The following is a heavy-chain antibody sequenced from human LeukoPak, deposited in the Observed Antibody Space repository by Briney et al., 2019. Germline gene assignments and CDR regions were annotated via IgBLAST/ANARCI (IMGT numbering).Heavy chain of an antibody. J-gene: IGHJ4*02. V-gene: IGHV1-2*02. CDR3: VRDSSPAYSSSSVH. Sequence: DASVKLSFTGSGYTFTGYYMDWVRQAPGQGIEWMGWINPNSGGTNYAQKFQGRVTMPRDTSISTAYMELSRLRSDDTAVYYCVRDSSPAYSSSSVHWGQGTLVTVSS. CDR2: INPNSGGT. CDR1: GYTFTGYY. D-gene: IGHD6-6*01.